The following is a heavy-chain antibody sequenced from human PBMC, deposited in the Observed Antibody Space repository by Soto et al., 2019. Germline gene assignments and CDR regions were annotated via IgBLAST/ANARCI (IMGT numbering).Heavy chain of an antibody. V-gene: IGHV4-59*08. J-gene: IGHJ4*02. CDR1: GGSISSYY. CDR2: IYYSGST. CDR3: ARHLLDSWYFDP. Sequence: SETLSLTCTVSGGSISSYYWSWIRQPPGKGLEWIGYIYYSGSTNYNPSLKSRVTISVDTSKNQFSLKLSSVTAADTAVYYCARHLLDSWYFDPWGQGTLVTVSS. D-gene: IGHD3-3*01.